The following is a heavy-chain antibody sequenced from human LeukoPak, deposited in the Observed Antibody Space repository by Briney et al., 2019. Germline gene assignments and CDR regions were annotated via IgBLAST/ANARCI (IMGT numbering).Heavy chain of an antibody. D-gene: IGHD5-12*01. CDR1: GGSISSYY. Sequence: SETLSLTCTVSGGSISSYYWSWIRQPPGKGLEWIGSIYYSGSTYYNPSLKSRVTISVDTSKNQFSLKLSSVTAADTAVYYCARVRVDIVATRGSAFDYWGQGTLVTVSS. CDR2: IYYSGST. J-gene: IGHJ4*02. V-gene: IGHV4-59*12. CDR3: ARVRVDIVATRGSAFDY.